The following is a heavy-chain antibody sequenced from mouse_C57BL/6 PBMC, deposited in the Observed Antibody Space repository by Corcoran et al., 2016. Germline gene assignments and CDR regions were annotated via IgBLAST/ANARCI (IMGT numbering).Heavy chain of an antibody. CDR3: ANRQLSAMDY. D-gene: IGHD3-2*02. Sequence: EVQLQQSGPELVKPGASVKISCKASGYTFTDYYMNWVKQSHGKSLEWIGDINPNNGGTSYNQKFKGKATLTVDKSSSTAYMELRSLTSEDSAVYYCANRQLSAMDYWGQGTSVTVSS. CDR2: INPNNGGT. CDR1: GYTFTDYY. J-gene: IGHJ4*01. V-gene: IGHV1-26*01.